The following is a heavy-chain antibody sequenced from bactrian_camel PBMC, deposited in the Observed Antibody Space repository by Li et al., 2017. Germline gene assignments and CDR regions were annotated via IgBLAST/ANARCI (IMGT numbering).Heavy chain of an antibody. J-gene: IGHJ4*01. CDR1: KDATNNYC. CDR2: ITTEGMT. D-gene: IGHD3*01. Sequence: HVQLVESGGGSVQTGGSLSLSCKVSKDATNNYCMGWFRQAPGEEREGVAAITTEGMTSYRDSVKGRFTVSRDNVEQALYLQMNCLQPDDTAMYYCATFRPCVSAIQALDELQRAFPLGHGPRSPSP. V-gene: IGHV3S53*01.